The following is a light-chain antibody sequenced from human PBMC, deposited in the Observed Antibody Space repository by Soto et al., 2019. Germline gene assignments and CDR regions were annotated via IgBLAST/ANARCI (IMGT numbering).Light chain of an antibody. CDR1: QNVRSG. Sequence: DIQLTQSPSILSASVGDRVTITCRASQNVRSGLAWYQQKPGKAPKLLIFYASKLESGVPSRFSGSGSGTEYTLTISSLQPEDVATFYCQQYNSHSLYSFGQGTKLEIK. CDR3: QQYNSHSLYS. V-gene: IGKV1-5*01. J-gene: IGKJ2*01. CDR2: YAS.